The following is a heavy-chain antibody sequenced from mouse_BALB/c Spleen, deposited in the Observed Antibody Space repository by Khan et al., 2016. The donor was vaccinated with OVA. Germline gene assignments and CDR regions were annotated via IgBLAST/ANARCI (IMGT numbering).Heavy chain of an antibody. CDR2: IWGGGGT. V-gene: IGHV2-6-4*01. CDR3: ARAYYRSDGYYAMDY. J-gene: IGHJ4*01. CDR1: GFSLSRYN. D-gene: IGHD2-14*01. Sequence: QVQLKESGPGLVAPSQSLSITCTVSGFSLSRYNIHWVRQPPGKGLEWLGMIWGGGGTDYNSTLKSRLSISKDNSKSQVFLKMNSLQTDDSAMYCCARAYYRSDGYYAMDYWGQGTSVTVSS.